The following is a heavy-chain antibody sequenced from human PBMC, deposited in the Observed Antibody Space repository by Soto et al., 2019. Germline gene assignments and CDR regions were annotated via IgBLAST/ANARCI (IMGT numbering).Heavy chain of an antibody. V-gene: IGHV4-31*03. Sequence: PSETLSLTCTVSGGSISSGGYYWSWIRQHPGKGLEWIGYIYYSGSTYYNPSPKSRVTISVDTSKNQFSLKLSSVTAADTAVYYCARVSSVVAANLDYWGQGTLVTVSS. CDR2: IYYSGST. D-gene: IGHD2-15*01. CDR1: GGSISSGGYY. J-gene: IGHJ4*02. CDR3: ARVSSVVAANLDY.